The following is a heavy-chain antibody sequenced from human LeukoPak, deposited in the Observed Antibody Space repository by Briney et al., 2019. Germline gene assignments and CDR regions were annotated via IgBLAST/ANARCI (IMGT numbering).Heavy chain of an antibody. CDR2: IYYSGST. CDR3: ARAVPYSSSWFPFDY. V-gene: IGHV4-59*01. J-gene: IGHJ4*02. D-gene: IGHD6-13*01. Sequence: PSETLSLTCTVSGGSISSYYWSWIRQPPGKGLEWIGYIYYSGSTYYNPSLKSRVTISVDTSKNQFSLKLSSVTAADTAVYYCARAVPYSSSWFPFDYWGQGTLVTVSS. CDR1: GGSISSYY.